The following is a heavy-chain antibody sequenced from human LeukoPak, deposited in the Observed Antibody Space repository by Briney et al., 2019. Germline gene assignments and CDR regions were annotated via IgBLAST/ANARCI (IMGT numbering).Heavy chain of an antibody. J-gene: IGHJ4*02. V-gene: IGHV3-30*18. CDR2: ISYDGSNK. CDR3: AKLTDYSNYGIDY. D-gene: IGHD4-11*01. Sequence: PGGSLRLSCAASGFTFSSYGMHWVRQAPGKGLEWVAVISYDGSNKYYADSVKGRFTISRDNSKNTLYLQMNSLRVEDTAVYYCAKLTDYSNYGIDYWGQGTLVTVSS. CDR1: GFTFSSYG.